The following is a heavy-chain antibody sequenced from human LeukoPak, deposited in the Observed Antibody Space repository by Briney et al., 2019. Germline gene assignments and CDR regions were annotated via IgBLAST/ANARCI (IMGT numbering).Heavy chain of an antibody. D-gene: IGHD5-18*01. CDR2: ISYDGSNK. CDR3: ARARAMVVYFDY. Sequence: QSGGSLRLSCAAAGFTFSSYAMHWVRQAPGKGLEWVAVISYDGSNKYYADSVKGRFTISRDNSKNTLYLQMNSLRAEDTAVYYCARARAMVVYFDYWGQGTLVTVSS. J-gene: IGHJ4*02. CDR1: GFTFSSYA. V-gene: IGHV3-30*01.